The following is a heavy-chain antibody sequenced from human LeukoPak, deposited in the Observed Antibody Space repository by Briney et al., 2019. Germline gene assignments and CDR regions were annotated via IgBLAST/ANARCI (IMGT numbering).Heavy chain of an antibody. D-gene: IGHD2-15*01. CDR2: IHYSGST. J-gene: IGHJ5*02. CDR3: ARDVLIA. Sequence: PSETLSLTCTVSGGSISSSSYYWGWIRQPPGKGLEWIGSIHYSGSTYYSPSLKSRVTISVDTSKNQFSLRLSSVTAADTAVYYCARDVLIAWGQGTLVTVSS. V-gene: IGHV4-39*07. CDR1: GGSISSSSYY.